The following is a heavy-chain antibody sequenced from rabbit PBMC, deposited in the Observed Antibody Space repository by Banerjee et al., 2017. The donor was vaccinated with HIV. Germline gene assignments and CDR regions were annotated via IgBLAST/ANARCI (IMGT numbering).Heavy chain of an antibody. D-gene: IGHD1-1*01. CDR1: GIDFSYYG. CDR3: ASLPCDTSGGEFIEGVLPHYFTL. Sequence: QLVESGGGLVTLGGSLKLSCKVSGIDFSYYGISWVRQAPGKGLEWIGYIDPVFGGTYYTSWVNGRFTISSHNAQNTLYLQLNSLTAADTATYFCASLPCDTSGGEFIEGVLPHYFTLRGQGTLVTVS. J-gene: IGHJ4*01. V-gene: IGHV1S7*01. CDR2: IDPVFGGT.